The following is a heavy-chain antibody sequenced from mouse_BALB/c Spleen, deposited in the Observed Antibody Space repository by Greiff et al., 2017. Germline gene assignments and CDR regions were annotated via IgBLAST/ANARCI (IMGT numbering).Heavy chain of an antibody. Sequence: VQLQQSGTVLARPGASVTMSCKASGYSFTSYWMHWVKQWPGPGLEWIGAISPGNSDTSYNQKFKGKAKLTAVTSASTAYIERSSLTNEDSAVYYCTRGVGYYGAYWGQGTLVTVSA. CDR2: ISPGNSDT. V-gene: IGHV1-5*01. CDR1: GYSFTSYW. D-gene: IGHD2-3*01. CDR3: TRGVGYYGAY. J-gene: IGHJ3*01.